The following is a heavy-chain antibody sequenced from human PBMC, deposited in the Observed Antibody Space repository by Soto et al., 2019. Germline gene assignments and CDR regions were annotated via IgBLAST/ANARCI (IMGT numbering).Heavy chain of an antibody. CDR3: TTNYSNYAFPLYSYYYCYMDV. Sequence: EVQLVESGGGLVKPGGSLRLSCAASGFTFSNAWMSWVRQAPGKGLEWVGRIKSKTDGGTTDYAAPVKGRFTISRDDSKNTLYLQMNSLKTEDTAVYYCTTNYSNYAFPLYSYYYCYMDVWGKGTTVTVSS. J-gene: IGHJ6*03. CDR2: IKSKTDGGTT. V-gene: IGHV3-15*01. CDR1: GFTFSNAW. D-gene: IGHD4-4*01.